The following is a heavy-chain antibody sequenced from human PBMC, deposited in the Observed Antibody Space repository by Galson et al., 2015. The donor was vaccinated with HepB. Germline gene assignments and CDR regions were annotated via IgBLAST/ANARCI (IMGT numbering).Heavy chain of an antibody. V-gene: IGHV3-21*01. CDR3: ASGSAKAFDY. CDR1: GFTFSGYS. Sequence: SLRLSCTASGFTFSGYSISWVRQAPGKGLEWVSSVGGNSKSIYYADSLRGRFTITRDNAKGSLYLQLNSLRAEDTAVYYCASGSAKAFDYWGQGTLVTVSS. CDR2: VGGNSKSI. J-gene: IGHJ4*02.